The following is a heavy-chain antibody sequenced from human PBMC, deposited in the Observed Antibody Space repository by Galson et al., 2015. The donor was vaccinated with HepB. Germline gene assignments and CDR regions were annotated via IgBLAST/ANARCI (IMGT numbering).Heavy chain of an antibody. J-gene: IGHJ5*02. CDR2: IYYSGST. V-gene: IGHV4-59*01. CDR3: ARGKRDFDP. Sequence: LSLTCTVSGGSISSYYWSWIRQPPGKGLEWIGYIYYSGSTNYNPSLKSRVTISVDTSKNQFSLKLSSVTAADTAVYYCARGKRDFDPWGQGTLVTVSS. CDR1: GGSISSYY.